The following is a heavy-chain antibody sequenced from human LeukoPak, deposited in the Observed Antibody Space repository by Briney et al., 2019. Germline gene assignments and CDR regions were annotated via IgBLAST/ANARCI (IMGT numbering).Heavy chain of an antibody. V-gene: IGHV3-23*01. CDR2: ISSSGSTI. CDR3: AKDLSGTYLPDY. CDR1: GFIFSTYW. D-gene: IGHD2-2*01. J-gene: IGHJ4*02. Sequence: PGGSLTLSCAASGFIFSTYWMAWVRQAPGKGLEWVSYISSSGSTIYYADSVKGRFTISRDNSKNTLYLQMNSLRAEDTAVYYCAKDLSGTYLPDYWGQGTLVTVSS.